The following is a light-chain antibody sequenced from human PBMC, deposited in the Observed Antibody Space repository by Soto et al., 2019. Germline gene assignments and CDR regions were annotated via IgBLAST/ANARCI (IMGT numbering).Light chain of an antibody. Sequence: QSALTQPASVSGSPGQSITISCTGTSSDVAAYNYVSWYQQHPGKAPKLMIYDVGNRPSGVSNRFSGSKSGNTASLTVSGLQAEDEAYYYCSSYTSINTVVFGGGTKVTVL. CDR2: DVG. CDR1: SSDVAAYNY. J-gene: IGLJ2*01. V-gene: IGLV2-14*01. CDR3: SSYTSINTVV.